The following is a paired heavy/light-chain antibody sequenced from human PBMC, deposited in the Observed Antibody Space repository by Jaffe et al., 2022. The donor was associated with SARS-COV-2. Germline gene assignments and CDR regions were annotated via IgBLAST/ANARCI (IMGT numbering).Light chain of an antibody. Sequence: QSLLTQPPSVSSAPGQKVTISCSGSSSNVEDNFVSWYQQLPGTAPKLLIYENNKRPSGIPDRFSGSKSGSSATLSITGVQTGDEADYYCEVWDDDLSAGVFGGGTKLTVL. J-gene: IGLJ2*01. CDR3: EVWDDDLSAGV. V-gene: IGLV1-51*02. CDR1: SSNVEDNF. CDR2: ENN.
Heavy chain of an antibody. D-gene: IGHD1-26*01. CDR1: GFTFSNYA. CDR2: ASTGTNT. J-gene: IGHJ3*02. Sequence: EVRLLESGGGLVQPGGSLRLSCAASGFTFSNYAMAWVRQAPGKGLEWVSGASTGTNTYFADSVKGRFTISRDNSKNTLFLQVNSVRAEDTAVYYCAKSLKYSSDGFDTWGQGTVVTVSS. CDR3: AKSLKYSSDGFDT. V-gene: IGHV3-23*01.